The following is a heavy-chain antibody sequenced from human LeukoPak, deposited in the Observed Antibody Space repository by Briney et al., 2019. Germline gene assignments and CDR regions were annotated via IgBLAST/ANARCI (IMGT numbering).Heavy chain of an antibody. V-gene: IGHV4-38-2*02. CDR1: GYSISSGYY. CDR3: AWGRRGMISSNWFDP. D-gene: IGHD3-16*01. J-gene: IGHJ5*02. CDR2: IYHSGST. Sequence: SETLSLTCTVSGYSISSGYYWGWIRQPPGRGLEWIGSIYHSGSTYYNPSLKSRVTISVDTSKNQFSLKLSSVTAADTAVYYCAWGRRGMISSNWFDPWGQGTLVTVSS.